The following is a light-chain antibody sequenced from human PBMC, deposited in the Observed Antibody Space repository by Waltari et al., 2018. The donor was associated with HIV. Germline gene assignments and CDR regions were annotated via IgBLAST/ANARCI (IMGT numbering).Light chain of an antibody. J-gene: IGKJ4*01. V-gene: IGKV4-1*01. CDR3: QQYYSPPLD. CDR1: QSVLYSSNNKNY. Sequence: DIVMTQSPDSLVVSLGERATINCKSSQSVLYSSNNKNYLAWYQQKPGQPPKLLIYWASTREFGVPDRFSGSGSGTDFTLTISSLQTENVAVYYCQQYYSPPLDFGGGTKVEIK. CDR2: WAS.